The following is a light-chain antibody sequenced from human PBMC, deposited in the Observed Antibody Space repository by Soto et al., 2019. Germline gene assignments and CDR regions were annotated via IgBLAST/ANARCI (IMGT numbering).Light chain of an antibody. CDR3: QQYDSYPLT. J-gene: IGKJ4*01. CDR2: KAS. CDR1: QSISSW. Sequence: DIQMTQSPPTLSASVGDRVTITCRASQSISSWLAWYQQKPGKAPNLLIYKASSLESGVPSRFSGSGSGTEFTLTVISLQPDDFATYYCQQYDSYPLTFGGGTKVDIK. V-gene: IGKV1-5*03.